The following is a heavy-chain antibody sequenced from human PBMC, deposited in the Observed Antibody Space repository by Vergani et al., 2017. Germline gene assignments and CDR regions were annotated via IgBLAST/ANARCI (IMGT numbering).Heavy chain of an antibody. CDR3: AKSFSGYHTYYYYYMDV. CDR1: GYTFTSYD. V-gene: IGHV1-8*01. Sequence: QVQLVQSGAEVKKPGASVKVSCKASGYTFTSYDINWVRQATGQGLEWMGWMNPNSGNTGYAQKFQGRVTMTRNTSISTAYMELSSLRSEDTAVYYSAKSFSGYHTYYYYYMDVWGKGTTVTVSS. CDR2: MNPNSGNT. D-gene: IGHD3-3*01. J-gene: IGHJ6*03.